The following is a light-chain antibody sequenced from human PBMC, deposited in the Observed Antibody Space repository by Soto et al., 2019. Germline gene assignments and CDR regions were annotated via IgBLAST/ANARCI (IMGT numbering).Light chain of an antibody. V-gene: IGKV1-5*03. CDR3: QQYNSSIN. CDR2: KPS. Sequence: DIQMTQSPSTLSASVGDRVTITCRPSQSISSWLAWYPQKPGKAPKLLIYKPSSLESGVPSRFSGSGSGTEFTLTISSLQPDDFATYNGQQYNSSINFGQGTRLEIK. J-gene: IGKJ5*01. CDR1: QSISSW.